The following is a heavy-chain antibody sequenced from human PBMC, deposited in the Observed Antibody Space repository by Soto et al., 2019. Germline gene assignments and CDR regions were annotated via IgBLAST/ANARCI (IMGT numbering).Heavy chain of an antibody. CDR3: ASPLQGAFWSGYYDAFDI. J-gene: IGHJ3*02. D-gene: IGHD3-3*01. V-gene: IGHV3-11*01. Sequence: GGSLRLSCAASGFTFSDYYMSWIRQAPGKGLEWVSYISSSGSTIYYADSVKGRFTISRDNAKNSLYLQMNSLRAEDTAVYYCASPLQGAFWSGYYDAFDIWGQGTMVTVSS. CDR1: GFTFSDYY. CDR2: ISSSGSTI.